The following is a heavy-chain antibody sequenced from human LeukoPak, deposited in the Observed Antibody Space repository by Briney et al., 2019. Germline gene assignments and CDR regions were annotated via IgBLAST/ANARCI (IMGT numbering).Heavy chain of an antibody. V-gene: IGHV4-39*01. Sequence: SETLSLTCTVSGGSISRSNYYWGWIRQPPGKGLEWIGRIYYGGTTSYNPSLKSRVIMSVDTSKSQFSLRLSSVTAADAATYYCARHVPSRVRSNSWYGEFDNWGQGTLVTVSS. D-gene: IGHD6-19*01. CDR2: IYYGGTT. CDR3: ARHVPSRVRSNSWYGEFDN. J-gene: IGHJ4*02. CDR1: GGSISRSNYY.